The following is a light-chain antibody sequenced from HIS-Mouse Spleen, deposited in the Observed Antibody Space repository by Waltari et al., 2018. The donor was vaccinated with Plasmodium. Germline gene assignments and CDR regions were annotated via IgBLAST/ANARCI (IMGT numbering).Light chain of an antibody. J-gene: IGKJ1*01. CDR2: GAS. Sequence: EIVMTQSPATLSVSPGERATLSCRASQSGSSNFAWYQQKPGQAPRLLIYGASTRATGIPARFSGSGSGTEFTLTISSLQSEDFAVYYCQQYKNWPAWTFGQGTKVEIK. V-gene: IGKV3-15*01. CDR3: QQYKNWPAWT. CDR1: QSGSSN.